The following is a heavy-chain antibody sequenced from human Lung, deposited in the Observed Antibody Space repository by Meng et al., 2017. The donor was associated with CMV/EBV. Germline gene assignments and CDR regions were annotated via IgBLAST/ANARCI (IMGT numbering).Heavy chain of an antibody. CDR2: INPKSGDT. CDR1: GYTFSGYY. D-gene: IGHD4/OR15-4a*01. CDR3: ARDFLDYGGWFDP. J-gene: IGHJ5*02. V-gene: IGHV1-2*02. Sequence: ASXXVSXKASGYTFSGYYIHWGRQAPGQGLEWMGWINPKSGDTKYEQRFQGRVSVTRDTSITTAYMELSSLRSDDTAVYYCARDFLDYGGWFDPWGQGTLVTVSS.